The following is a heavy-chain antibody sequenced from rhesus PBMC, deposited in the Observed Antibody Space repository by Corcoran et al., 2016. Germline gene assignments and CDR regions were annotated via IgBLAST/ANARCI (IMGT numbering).Heavy chain of an antibody. CDR2: IYGSGSST. V-gene: IGHV4S11*01. D-gene: IGHD2-21*01. CDR1: GGSISGY. Sequence: QVQLQESGPGLVKPSETLSLTCAVSGGSISGYYYWSGIRQPPGKGLEWIGYIYGSGSSTNYNPSLKSRVTLSVDTSKNQLSLKLSSVTAADTAVYYCASDPEYCTGSGCYHWGQGVLVTVSS. CDR3: ASDPEYCTGSGCYH. J-gene: IGHJ4*01.